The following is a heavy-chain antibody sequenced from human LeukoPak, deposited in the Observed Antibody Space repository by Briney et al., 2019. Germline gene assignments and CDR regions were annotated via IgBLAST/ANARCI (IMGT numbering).Heavy chain of an antibody. CDR3: AGVAGWGSNVYQLLRQYYFDY. J-gene: IGHJ4*02. D-gene: IGHD2-2*01. CDR2: INHSGST. Sequence: SETLSLTCAFYGGSFSGYYWSWIRRPPGKGLEWIGEINHSGSTNYNPSLKSRATISVDTSKNQFSLKLSSVAAADTAVYYCAGVAGWGSNVYQLLRQYYFDYWGQGTLVTVSS. CDR1: GGSFSGYY. V-gene: IGHV4-34*01.